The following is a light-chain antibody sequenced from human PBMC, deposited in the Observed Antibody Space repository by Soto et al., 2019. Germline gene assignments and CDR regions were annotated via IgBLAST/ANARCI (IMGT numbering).Light chain of an antibody. CDR1: QSIGRW. CDR3: QQYNSYSIT. V-gene: IGKV1-5*01. J-gene: IGKJ5*01. CDR2: DAS. Sequence: DIQMTQSPSTLSASVGDRVTITCRASQSIGRWLAWYQQTPGKAPNLLIYDASSLESGVPSRFSGSGSGTEFTLTISSLQPDDFATYYCQQYNSYSITFGQGTRLEIK.